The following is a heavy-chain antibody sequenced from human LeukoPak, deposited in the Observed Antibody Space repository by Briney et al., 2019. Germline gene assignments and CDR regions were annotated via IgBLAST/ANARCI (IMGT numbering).Heavy chain of an antibody. CDR3: AKSSGGRWLQSFDY. J-gene: IGHJ4*02. D-gene: IGHD5-24*01. CDR2: LRWNSGSI. Sequence: GGSLRLSLAAPGLPFDDVLMHWGRPLPGKGLGGVWDLRWNSGSIVYADAVKGRFTISRDNAKNSLYLQMNSLRAEDTALYYCAKSSGGRWLQSFDYWGQGILATVSS. CDR1: GLPFDDVL. V-gene: IGHV3-9*01.